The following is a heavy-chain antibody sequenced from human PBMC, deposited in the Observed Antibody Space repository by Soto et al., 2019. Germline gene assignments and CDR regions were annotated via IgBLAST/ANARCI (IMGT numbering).Heavy chain of an antibody. V-gene: IGHV1-69*06. CDR2: IIPIFGTA. Sequence: GASVKSSCKASGGTFSSYAISWVRQAPGQGLEWMGGIIPIFGTANYAQKFQGRVTITADKSTSTAYMELSSLRSEDTAVYYCASAWVVGYYDYGMDVWGQGTTVTVSS. J-gene: IGHJ6*02. CDR3: ASAWVVGYYDYGMDV. D-gene: IGHD2-15*01. CDR1: GGTFSSYA.